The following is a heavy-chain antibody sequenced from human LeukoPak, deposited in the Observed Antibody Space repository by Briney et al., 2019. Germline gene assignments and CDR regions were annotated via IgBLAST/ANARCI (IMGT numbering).Heavy chain of an antibody. J-gene: IGHJ4*02. CDR2: IIPNLGTK. CDR3: ATTNDGGGYQWGDFFDF. CDR1: GGTSNSHA. Sequence: SVKVSCKASGGTSNSHAISWVRQAPGQGLEWMGRIIPNLGTKNRAQNFQDRVTLTADKSTNTAYMELTSLTSDDTAVYYCATTNDGGGYQWGDFFDFWGQGTLVTVSS. V-gene: IGHV1-69*04. D-gene: IGHD3-22*01.